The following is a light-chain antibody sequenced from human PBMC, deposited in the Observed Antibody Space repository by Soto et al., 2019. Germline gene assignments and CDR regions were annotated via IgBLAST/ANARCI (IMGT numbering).Light chain of an antibody. J-gene: IGKJ1*01. CDR3: QQYNTYWT. V-gene: IGKV1-5*01. Sequence: TQSPATLSSFPGDRVTLSCRASQSINTWLAWFQQKPGKAPKLLISDASTLESGVPSRFSGSGSGTEFTLTISSLQPDDIATYYCQQYNTYWTFGQGTKVDIK. CDR2: DAS. CDR1: QSINTW.